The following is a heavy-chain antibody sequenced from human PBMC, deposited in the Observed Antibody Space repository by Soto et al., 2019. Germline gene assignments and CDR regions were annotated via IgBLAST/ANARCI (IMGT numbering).Heavy chain of an antibody. D-gene: IGHD6-13*01. V-gene: IGHV3-23*01. CDR1: GFTFSSYA. J-gene: IGHJ3*02. CDR2: ISGSGGST. Sequence: GGYLRLSCAASGFTFSSYAMSWVRQAPGKGLEWVSAISGSGGSTYYADSVKGRFTISRDNSKNTLYLQMNSLRAEDTAVYYCAKCPSAAGTADAFDIWGQGTMVTVSS. CDR3: AKCPSAAGTADAFDI.